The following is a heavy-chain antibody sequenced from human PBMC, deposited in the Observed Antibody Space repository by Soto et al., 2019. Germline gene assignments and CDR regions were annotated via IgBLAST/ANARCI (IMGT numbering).Heavy chain of an antibody. CDR2: ISYEGSNK. D-gene: IGHD3-22*01. CDR1: GFTFSSYG. Sequence: GGSLRLSCAASGFTFSSYGMHWVRQAPGKGLEWVAVISYEGSNKYYADSVKGRFTISRDNSKSTLYLQMNSLRADDTAVYYCAKDVDDSSGYYYVGLYYFDYWGQGT. CDR3: AKDVDDSSGYYYVGLYYFDY. J-gene: IGHJ4*02. V-gene: IGHV3-30*18.